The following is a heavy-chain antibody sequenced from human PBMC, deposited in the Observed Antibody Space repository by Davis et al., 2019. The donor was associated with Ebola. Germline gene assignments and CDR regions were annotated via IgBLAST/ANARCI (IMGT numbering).Heavy chain of an antibody. CDR1: GFTFDDYA. CDR3: AKDIWNSSSAFYYYYGMDV. J-gene: IGHJ6*02. V-gene: IGHV3-9*01. CDR2: ISWNSGSI. D-gene: IGHD6-6*01. Sequence: SLKISCAASGFTFDDYAMHWVRQAPGKGLEWVSGISWNSGSIGYADSVKGRFTISIDNAKTSLYLQMNSLRAEDTALYYCAKDIWNSSSAFYYYYGMDVWGQGTTVTVSS.